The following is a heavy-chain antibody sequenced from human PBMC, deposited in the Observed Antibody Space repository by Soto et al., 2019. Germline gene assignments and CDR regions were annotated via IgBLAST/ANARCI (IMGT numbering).Heavy chain of an antibody. Sequence: QVQLVQSGAEVKKPGSSVTVSCKASGGTFSSYTISWVRQAPGQGLEWMAGISPIFGTPIYAQKFQDRVTITADESTMTADMEMNRLTSEDTAVDYCARVVVGSRLSLDYWGQGTRVTISS. V-gene: IGHV1-69*01. CDR1: GGTFSSYT. D-gene: IGHD1-26*01. CDR3: ARVVVGSRLSLDY. CDR2: ISPIFGTP. J-gene: IGHJ4*02.